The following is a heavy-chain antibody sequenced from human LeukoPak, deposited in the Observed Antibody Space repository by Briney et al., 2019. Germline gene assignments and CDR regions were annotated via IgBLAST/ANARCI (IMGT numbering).Heavy chain of an antibody. CDR3: ATGLSTYLDY. CDR1: GFTFSDYW. CDR2: ISSSDSTI. Sequence: PGGSLRLSCAPSGFTFSDYWMSWVRQAPRKGLEWVSYISSSDSTIYYADSVKGRFTISRDNGENSLYLQMNSLRAEDTAVYYCATGLSTYLDYWGQGTLVTVSS. J-gene: IGHJ4*02. V-gene: IGHV3-48*01. D-gene: IGHD3-3*02.